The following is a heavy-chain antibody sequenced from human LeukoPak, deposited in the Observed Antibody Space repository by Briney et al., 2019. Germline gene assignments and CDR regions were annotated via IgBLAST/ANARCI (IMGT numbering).Heavy chain of an antibody. V-gene: IGHV4-38-2*02. CDR2: IYYSGST. J-gene: IGHJ4*02. CDR3: ARVTTYYDILTGLPTGYFDY. CDR1: GFSIIRGYY. Sequence: SETLSLTCTVSGFSIIRGYYWGWIRQPPGKGLEWIGSIYYSGSTYYNPSLKSRVTISVDTSKNQFSLKLSSVTAADTAVYYCARVTTYYDILTGLPTGYFDYWGQGTLVTVSS. D-gene: IGHD3-9*01.